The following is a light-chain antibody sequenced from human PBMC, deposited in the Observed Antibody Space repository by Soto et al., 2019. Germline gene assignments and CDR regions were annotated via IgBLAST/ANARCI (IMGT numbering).Light chain of an antibody. CDR3: LQYNSYPWT. Sequence: DIQMTNSPSSLFPPVEDRVTTPCRAGQGIPGNLGWYQQKPGKAPQRLIYAASSFHSGVPSRFSGSGSGTEFTLTISSLQPEDFATYYCLQYNSYPWTFGQGTKVEIK. CDR1: QGIPGN. J-gene: IGKJ1*01. CDR2: AAS. V-gene: IGKV1-17*01.